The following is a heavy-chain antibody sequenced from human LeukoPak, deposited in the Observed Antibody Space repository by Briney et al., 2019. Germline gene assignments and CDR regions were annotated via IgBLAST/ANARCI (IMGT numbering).Heavy chain of an antibody. J-gene: IGHJ5*02. CDR1: GYTFTSYG. Sequence: GASVKVSCKASGYTFTSYGISWVRQAPGQGLEWMGWISAYNGNTNYAQKLQGRVTMTTDTSTSTAYMELRSLRSDDTAVYYCARDYARRAVTTTGYWFDPWGQGTLVTVSS. D-gene: IGHD4-17*01. CDR3: ARDYARRAVTTTGYWFDP. V-gene: IGHV1-18*01. CDR2: ISAYNGNT.